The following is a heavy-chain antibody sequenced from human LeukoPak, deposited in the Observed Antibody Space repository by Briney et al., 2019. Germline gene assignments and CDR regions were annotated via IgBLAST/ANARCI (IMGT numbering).Heavy chain of an antibody. J-gene: IGHJ4*02. CDR1: GYSFTGYF. CDR3: ARDWGSGWYEANFDY. Sequence: ASVKVSCKASGYSFTGYFIHWVRQAPGLGLEWMGWINPNNGATNYAQKFQGRVTMTSDASINTADLELSSLRSDDTAVYYCARDWGSGWYEANFDYWGQGTLVTVSS. D-gene: IGHD6-19*01. V-gene: IGHV1-2*02. CDR2: INPNNGAT.